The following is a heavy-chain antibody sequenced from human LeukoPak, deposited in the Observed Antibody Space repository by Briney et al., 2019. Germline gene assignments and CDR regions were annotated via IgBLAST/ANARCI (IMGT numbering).Heavy chain of an antibody. J-gene: IGHJ4*02. CDR2: ISYDGSNK. CDR3: AKDLRSGWESDIDY. V-gene: IGHV3-30*18. Sequence: GGSLRLSCAASGFTFSSYGMHWVRQAPGKGLEWAAVISYDGSNKYYADSVKGRFTISRDNSKNTLYLQMNSLRAEDTAVYYCAKDLRSGWESDIDYWGQGTLVTVSS. D-gene: IGHD6-19*01. CDR1: GFTFSSYG.